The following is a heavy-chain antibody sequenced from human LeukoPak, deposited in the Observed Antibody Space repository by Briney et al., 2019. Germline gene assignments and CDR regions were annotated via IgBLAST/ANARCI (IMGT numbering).Heavy chain of an antibody. D-gene: IGHD5-12*01. CDR2: IYHSGST. CDR3: ARGIRGYPDGMDV. J-gene: IGHJ6*02. Sequence: SETLSLTCTVSGYSISSGYYWGWIRQPPGKGLEWIGSIYHSGSTYYNPSLKSRVTISVDTSKNQFSLKLSSVTAADTAVYYCARGIRGYPDGMDVWGQGTTVTVSS. CDR1: GYSISSGYY. V-gene: IGHV4-38-2*02.